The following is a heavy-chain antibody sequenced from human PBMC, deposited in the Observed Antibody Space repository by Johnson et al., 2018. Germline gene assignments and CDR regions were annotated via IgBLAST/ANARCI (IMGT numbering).Heavy chain of an antibody. CDR2: IWYDGSNK. D-gene: IGHD4-17*01. CDR3: ARADYGDDSGYFQH. V-gene: IGHV3-33*08. CDR1: GFTFSSYA. Sequence: QVQLVQSGGGVVQPGRSLRLSCAASGFTFSSYAMHWVRQAPGKGLEWVAVIWYDGSNKYYADSVKGRFTISRDNSKTTLYLQMNSLRAEDTAVYYCARADYGDDSGYFQHWGQGTLVTVSS. J-gene: IGHJ1*01.